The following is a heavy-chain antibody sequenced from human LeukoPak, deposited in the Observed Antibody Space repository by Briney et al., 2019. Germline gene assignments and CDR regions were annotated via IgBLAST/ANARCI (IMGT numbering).Heavy chain of an antibody. CDR1: GLTFSTYA. Sequence: GRSLRLSCAASGLTFSTYAFHWVRQAPGKGLEWVAVIWYDGSIKYYADSVKGRFTISRDNSKNALYLQMNSLRGEDTAVYYCARGGYSSSWNFDYWGQGTLVTVSS. J-gene: IGHJ4*02. V-gene: IGHV3-30-3*01. CDR3: ARGGYSSSWNFDY. D-gene: IGHD6-13*01. CDR2: IWYDGSIK.